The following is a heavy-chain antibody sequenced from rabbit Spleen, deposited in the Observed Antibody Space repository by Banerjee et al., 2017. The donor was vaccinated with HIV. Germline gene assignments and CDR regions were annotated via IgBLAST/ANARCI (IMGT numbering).Heavy chain of an antibody. D-gene: IGHD1-1*01. V-gene: IGHV1S40*01. J-gene: IGHJ3*01. CDR1: GVSFSGSSY. Sequence: QSLEESGGDLVKPGASLTLTCTASGVSFSGSSYMCWVRQAPGKGLEWIACMDTAGSSGFTYFASWAKGRFTISKTSSTTVTLQMTSLTAADTATYFCARDTSSSFSSYGMDLWGQGTLVTVS. CDR3: ARDTSSSFSSYGMDL. CDR2: MDTAGSSGFT.